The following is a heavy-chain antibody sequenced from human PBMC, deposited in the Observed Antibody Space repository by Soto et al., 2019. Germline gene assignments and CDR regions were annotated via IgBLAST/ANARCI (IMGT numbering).Heavy chain of an antibody. CDR3: ARDCGNWPGGSSSSWCNYYYGMDV. CDR1: GFTFSSYS. V-gene: IGHV3-21*04. Sequence: EVQLVESGGGLVKPGGSLRLSCAASGFTFSSYSMNWVRQAPGKGLEWVSSISSSSSYIYYADSVKARFTISRDNATNSLKLQKKSLKAEDKAVYFCARDCGNWPGGSSSSWCNYYYGMDVWGQGTTVT. CDR2: ISSSSSYI. D-gene: IGHD6-13*01. J-gene: IGHJ6*02.